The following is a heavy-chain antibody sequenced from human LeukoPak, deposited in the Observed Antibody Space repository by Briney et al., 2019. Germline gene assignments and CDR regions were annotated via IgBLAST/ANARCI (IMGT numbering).Heavy chain of an antibody. Sequence: GGSLRLSCAASGFTFSSYGMSWVRQAPGKGLEWVSAITGSGSNTYYADSVKGRFTISRDNSKNTLYLQMNSMRADDTAVYYCARRTALDQYFDYWGQGTLVTVSS. V-gene: IGHV3-23*01. CDR3: ARRTALDQYFDY. CDR2: ITGSGSNT. D-gene: IGHD5-18*01. CDR1: GFTFSSYG. J-gene: IGHJ4*02.